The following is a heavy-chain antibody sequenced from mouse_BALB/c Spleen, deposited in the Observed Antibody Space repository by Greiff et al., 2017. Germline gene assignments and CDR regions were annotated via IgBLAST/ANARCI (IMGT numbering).Heavy chain of an antibody. CDR1: GFTFSSYA. CDR3: ARQGNDYQAWFAY. V-gene: IGHV5-9-3*01. Sequence: EVQGVESGGGLVKPGGSLKLSCAASGFTFSSYAMSWVRQTPEKRLEWVATISSGGSYTYYPDSVKGRFTISRDNAKNTLYLQMSSLRSEDTAMYYCARQGNDYQAWFAYWGQGTLVTVSA. CDR2: ISSGGSYT. D-gene: IGHD2-4*01. J-gene: IGHJ3*01.